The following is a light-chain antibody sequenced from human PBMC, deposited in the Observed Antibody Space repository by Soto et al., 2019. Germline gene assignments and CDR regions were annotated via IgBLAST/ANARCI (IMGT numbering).Light chain of an antibody. Sequence: DVQMTQSPSSLSASVGDRVTITCRASQSINSCLNWYQQKPGKAPKLLIYAASNLQSGVPSRFSGSESGTDFILTISSLQPEDFATYYCQQIYVAPVTFGQGTKVDIK. CDR2: AAS. CDR1: QSINSC. J-gene: IGKJ1*01. CDR3: QQIYVAPVT. V-gene: IGKV1-39*01.